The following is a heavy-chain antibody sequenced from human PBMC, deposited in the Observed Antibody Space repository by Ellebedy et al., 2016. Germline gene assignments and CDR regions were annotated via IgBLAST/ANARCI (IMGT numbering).Heavy chain of an antibody. CDR3: VHRTTVTSVDY. CDR2: IYWNDDK. CDR1: GFSLSTSGVT. V-gene: IGHV2-5*01. Sequence: SGPTLVKPTQTLTLTCTFSGFSLSTSGVTVGWVRQPPGEVLEWLAFIYWNDDKRYSPSLRNRLTITKDTSKNQVVLTMTHMDPVDTATYYCVHRTTVTSVDYWGQGSLVTISS. J-gene: IGHJ4*02. D-gene: IGHD4-11*01.